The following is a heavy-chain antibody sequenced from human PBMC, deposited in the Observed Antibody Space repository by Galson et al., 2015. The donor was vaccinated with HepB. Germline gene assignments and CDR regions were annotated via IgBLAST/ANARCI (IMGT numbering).Heavy chain of an antibody. V-gene: IGHV2-5*02. Sequence: PALVKPTQTLTLTCTFSGFSLSTSGVGVGWIRQPPGKALEWLALIYWDDDKRYSPSLKSRLTITKDTSKNQVVLTMTNMDPVDTATYYCAHTPHEYDFWSGYYDYWGQGTLVTVSS. CDR3: AHTPHEYDFWSGYYDY. D-gene: IGHD3-3*01. J-gene: IGHJ4*02. CDR1: GFSLSTSGVG. CDR2: IYWDDDK.